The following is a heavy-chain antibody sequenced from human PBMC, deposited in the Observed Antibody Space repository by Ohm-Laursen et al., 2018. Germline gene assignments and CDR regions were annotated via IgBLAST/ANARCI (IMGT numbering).Heavy chain of an antibody. CDR1: GFTFSSYG. J-gene: IGHJ4*02. Sequence: SLRLSCTASGFTFSSYGMHWVRQAPGKGLEWVAVISYDGSNKYYADSVKGRFTISRDNSKNTLYLQMNSLRAEDTAVYYCAKIPYYDSSGYTIFDYWGQGTLATVSS. D-gene: IGHD3-22*01. CDR2: ISYDGSNK. V-gene: IGHV3-30*18. CDR3: AKIPYYDSSGYTIFDY.